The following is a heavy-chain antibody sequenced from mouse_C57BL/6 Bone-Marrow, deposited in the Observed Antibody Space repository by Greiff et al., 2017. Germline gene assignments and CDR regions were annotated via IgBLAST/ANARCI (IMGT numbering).Heavy chain of an antibody. CDR1: GYTFPDHT. CDR2: IYPRDGST. CDR3: ATITTVYYYAMDY. D-gene: IGHD2-4*01. V-gene: IGHV1-78*01. Sequence: QVQLQQSDAELVKPGASVKISCKVSGYTFPDHTIHWMKQRPEQGLEWIGYIYPRDGSTKYNEKFKGKATLTADKSSRPAYMQLNSLTSEDSAVYFCATITTVYYYAMDYWGQGTSVTVSS. J-gene: IGHJ4*01.